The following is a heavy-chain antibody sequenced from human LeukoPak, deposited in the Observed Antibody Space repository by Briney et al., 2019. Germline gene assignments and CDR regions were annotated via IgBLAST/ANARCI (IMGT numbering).Heavy chain of an antibody. CDR3: ARGFVGNCCSDY. Sequence: GGSLRLSCTGTGFTFSTYNFNWDRQAPGKGLEWLSYISGSSGNIYYADSVKGRFTISRDDAKNSVYLQMSSLRAEDTGVYYCARGFVGNCCSDYWGQGTLVAVSS. D-gene: IGHD4-23*01. V-gene: IGHV3-48*04. CDR2: ISGSSGNI. J-gene: IGHJ4*02. CDR1: GFTFSTYN.